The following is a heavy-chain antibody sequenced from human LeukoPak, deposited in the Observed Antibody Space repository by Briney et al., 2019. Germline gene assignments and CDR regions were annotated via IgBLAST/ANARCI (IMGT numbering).Heavy chain of an antibody. J-gene: IGHJ3*02. CDR2: INHSGST. V-gene: IGHV4-34*01. D-gene: IGHD1-26*01. CDR3: AREMVMFARGSYGSAFDI. CDR1: GGSFSGYY. Sequence: PSETLSLTCAVYGGSFSGYYWSWIRQPPGKGLEWIGEINHSGSTNYNPSLKSRVTISVDTSKNQFSLKLSSVTAADTAVYYCAREMVMFARGSYGSAFDIWGQGTMVTVSS.